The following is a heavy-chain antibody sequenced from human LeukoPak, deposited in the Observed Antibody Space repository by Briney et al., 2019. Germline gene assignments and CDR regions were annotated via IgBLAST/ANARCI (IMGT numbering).Heavy chain of an antibody. CDR2: ITTYNGNT. CDR3: ARFWSGYLPGY. D-gene: IGHD3-3*01. CDR1: GYTFNTYD. J-gene: IGHJ4*02. V-gene: IGHV1-18*01. Sequence: ASVKVSCKASGYTFNTYDISWVRQAPGQGLEWMGWITTYNGNTNYAEKLQDRVTMTTDTSTSTAYMELRSLRSDDTAVYYCARFWSGYLPGYWGQGTLVAVSS.